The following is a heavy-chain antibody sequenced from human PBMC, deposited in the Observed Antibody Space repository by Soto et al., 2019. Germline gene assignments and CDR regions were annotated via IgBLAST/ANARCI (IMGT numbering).Heavy chain of an antibody. V-gene: IGHV3-30*09. D-gene: IGHD1-26*01. CDR3: AKFGAGPVPQQEPFDY. CDR2: ISYDGRTK. J-gene: IGHJ4*02. CDR1: GFTFSNYG. Sequence: GGSLRLSCAASGFTFSNYGMDWVRQAPGKGPEWVALISYDGRTKYYADSVEGRFAISRDNSNNTLYLQINSLNTEDTAVYYCAKFGAGPVPQQEPFDYWGQGNLVTVS.